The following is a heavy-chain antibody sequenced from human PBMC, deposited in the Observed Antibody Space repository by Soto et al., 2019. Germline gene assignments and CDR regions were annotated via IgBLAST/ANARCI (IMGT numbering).Heavy chain of an antibody. CDR2: ISAYNGNT. Sequence: ASVKVSCKASGYTFTSYGISCVRQAPGQGLEWMGWISAYNGNTNYAQKLQGRVTMTTDTSTSTAYMELRSLRSDDKGVYYCERVFVPLSLSNGVLMGSGWFESWGKGSMV. V-gene: IGHV1-18*01. J-gene: IGHJ6*01. CDR1: GYTFTSYG. CDR3: ERVFVPLSLSNGVLMGSGWFES. D-gene: IGHD3-10*01.